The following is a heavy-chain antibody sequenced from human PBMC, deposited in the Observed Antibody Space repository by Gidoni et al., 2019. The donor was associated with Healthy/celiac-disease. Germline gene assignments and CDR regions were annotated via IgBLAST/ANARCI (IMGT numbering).Heavy chain of an antibody. Sequence: QVQLQESGPGLVKPSQTLSLTCHACGGSLRRGSYYWSWIRQPAGKGLEWIGRIYTSGSTNYNPSLKSRVTRSVDTSKNQFSLKLSSVTAADTAVYYCARDFPYCSGGSCYSGEEYNWFDPWGQGTLVTVSS. D-gene: IGHD2-15*01. V-gene: IGHV4-61*02. CDR2: IYTSGST. CDR1: GGSLRRGSYY. J-gene: IGHJ5*02. CDR3: ARDFPYCSGGSCYSGEEYNWFDP.